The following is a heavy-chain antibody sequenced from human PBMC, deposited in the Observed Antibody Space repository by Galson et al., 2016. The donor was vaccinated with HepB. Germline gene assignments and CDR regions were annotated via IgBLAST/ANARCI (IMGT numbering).Heavy chain of an antibody. D-gene: IGHD1-14*01. CDR1: GGSISSGGYY. Sequence: TLSLTCTVSGGSISSGGYYWSWIRQHPGKGLEWIGYIYYTGSTNYNPYLKSRVTISVGTSKNHFSLNVTSMTAADTAVYYCARTGAIKSGNHFPEYWGQGTLVTVSS. CDR3: ARTGAIKSGNHFPEY. J-gene: IGHJ4*02. V-gene: IGHV4-31*03. CDR2: IYYTGST.